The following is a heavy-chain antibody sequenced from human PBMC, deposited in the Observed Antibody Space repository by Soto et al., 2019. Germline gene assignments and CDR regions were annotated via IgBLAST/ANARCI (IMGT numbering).Heavy chain of an antibody. CDR2: IYTSGST. D-gene: IGHD2-15*01. Sequence: QVQLQESGPGLVKPSETLSLTCTVSGGSISSYYWSWIRQPAGKGLEWIGRIYTSGSTNYNPSIMSLVTMLVDTSKILFSLKLSSVTAADTAVYYCARDWRGCSGGSCYSIYYFDNWGLGTMVTVSS. V-gene: IGHV4-4*07. J-gene: IGHJ4*02. CDR3: ARDWRGCSGGSCYSIYYFDN. CDR1: GGSISSYY.